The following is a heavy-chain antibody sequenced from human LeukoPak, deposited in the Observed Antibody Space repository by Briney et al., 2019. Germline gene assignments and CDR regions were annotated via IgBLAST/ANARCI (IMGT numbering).Heavy chain of an antibody. CDR1: GFTFSSYW. J-gene: IGHJ6*02. V-gene: IGHV3-7*01. Sequence: GGSLRLSCAASGFTFSSYWMSWVRQAPGKGPEWVAQIKEDGREIYYADSVKGRFTISRDNVKNSVYLQMNSLRAEDTAVYYCVRDARYNWNDGGGWGVDVWGQGTTVTVSS. CDR3: VRDARYNWNDGGGWGVDV. D-gene: IGHD1-1*01. CDR2: IKEDGREI.